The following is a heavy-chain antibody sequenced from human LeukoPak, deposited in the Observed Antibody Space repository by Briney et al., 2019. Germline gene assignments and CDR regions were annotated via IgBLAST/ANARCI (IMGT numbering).Heavy chain of an antibody. V-gene: IGHV3-48*04. CDR3: AKDLGYSYGCYYCGMDV. J-gene: IGHJ6*02. CDR1: GFTFSSYS. Sequence: PGGSLRLSCAASGFTFSSYSMNWVRQAPGKGLEWVSYISSSSSTIYYADSVKGRFTISRDNAKNSLYLQMNSLRAEDTAVYYCAKDLGYSYGCYYCGMDVWGQGTTVTVSS. CDR2: ISSSSSTI. D-gene: IGHD5-18*01.